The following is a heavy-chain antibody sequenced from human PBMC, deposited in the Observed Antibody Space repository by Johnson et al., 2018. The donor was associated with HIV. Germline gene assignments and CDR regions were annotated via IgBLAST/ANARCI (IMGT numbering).Heavy chain of an antibody. CDR3: ASGGWLEGAFDI. CDR2: IGTAGDT. J-gene: IGHJ3*02. D-gene: IGHD6-19*01. Sequence: EKLVESGGGVVQPGGSLRLSCAASRFTVSSNYMSWVRQATGKGLEWVSAIGTAGDTYYPGSVKGRFTISRENAKNSLYLQMNSLRAGDTAVYYCASGGWLEGAFDIWGQGTMGIVSS. CDR1: RFTVSSNY. V-gene: IGHV3-13*01.